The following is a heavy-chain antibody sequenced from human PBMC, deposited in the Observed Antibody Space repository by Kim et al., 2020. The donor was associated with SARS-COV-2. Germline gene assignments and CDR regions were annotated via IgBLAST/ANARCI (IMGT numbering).Heavy chain of an antibody. CDR1: GFTFSSYA. CDR2: ISYDGSNK. D-gene: IGHD1-26*01. Sequence: GGSLRLSCAASGFTFSSYAMHWVRQAPGKGLEWVAVISYDGSNKYYGDSVKGRFTISRDNSKNTLYLQMNSLRAEDTAVYYCARDGENSGNGFDYWGQGTLVTVSS. V-gene: IGHV3-30-3*01. CDR3: ARDGENSGNGFDY. J-gene: IGHJ4*02.